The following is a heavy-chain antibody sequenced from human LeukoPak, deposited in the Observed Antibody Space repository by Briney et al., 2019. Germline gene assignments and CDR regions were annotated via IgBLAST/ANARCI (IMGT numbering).Heavy chain of an antibody. CDR1: GFTFSSYS. V-gene: IGHV3-21*01. Sequence: GGSLRLSCAASGFTFSSYSMNWVRQAPGKGLEWVSSISSSSSYIYYADSVKGRFTISRDNAENSLYLQMNSLRAEDTAVYYCARATRRAAAPDYWGQGTLVTVSS. J-gene: IGHJ4*02. CDR3: ARATRRAAAPDY. D-gene: IGHD6-13*01. CDR2: ISSSSSYI.